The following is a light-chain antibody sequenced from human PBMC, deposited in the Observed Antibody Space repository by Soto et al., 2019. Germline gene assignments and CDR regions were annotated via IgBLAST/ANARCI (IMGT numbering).Light chain of an antibody. Sequence: QSVLTQPASVSVSPGQSITISCTGTSSDVGGYNYVSWYQQHPGKAPKLMIYDVSNRPSGVSNRFSGSKSGNTASLTISGLQAEDEADYYCSSYTSSSTDVFGTGTKLTVL. V-gene: IGLV2-14*01. J-gene: IGLJ1*01. CDR2: DVS. CDR3: SSYTSSSTDV. CDR1: SSDVGGYNY.